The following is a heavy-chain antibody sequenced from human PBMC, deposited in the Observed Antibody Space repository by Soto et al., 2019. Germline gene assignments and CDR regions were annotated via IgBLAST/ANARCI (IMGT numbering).Heavy chain of an antibody. V-gene: IGHV4-34*01. CDR3: GRAKIPGLFDY. J-gene: IGHJ4*02. CDR2: INHSGST. CDR1: GGSFSGYY. D-gene: IGHD2-21*01. Sequence: SETLSLTCAVYGGSFSGYYWTWIRQPPGTGLEWIGEINHSGSTNYNPSLKSRVTISVDTSKNQFSLKLTSVTAADTAVYYCGRAKIPGLFDYWGKGTLLTVSS.